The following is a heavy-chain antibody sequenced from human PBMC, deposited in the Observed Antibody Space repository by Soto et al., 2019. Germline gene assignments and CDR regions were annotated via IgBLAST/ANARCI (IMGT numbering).Heavy chain of an antibody. CDR3: ARTIAAAGGRRYFDL. J-gene: IGHJ2*01. V-gene: IGHV3-11*05. D-gene: IGHD6-13*01. CDR1: GFTFSDYY. Sequence: QVQLVESGGGLVKPGGSLRLSCAASGFTFSDYYMSWIRQAPGKGPEWVSYISSSSSYTNYADSVKGRFTISRDNAKNPLLLQMNSLRAEDTAVYYCARTIAAAGGRRYFDLWGRGTLVTVSS. CDR2: ISSSSSYT.